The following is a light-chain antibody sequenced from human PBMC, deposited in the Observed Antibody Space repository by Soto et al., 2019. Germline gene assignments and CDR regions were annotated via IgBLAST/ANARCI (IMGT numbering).Light chain of an antibody. CDR3: HQYGRSPGT. Sequence: EIVLTQSPGTLSSSPGERATLSCRASQGVTSNYLAWYQQKSGQAPRLLIWGASIRATDLPDRFSGGGSGTDFTLTISRLEAEDFAVYYCHQYGRSPGTFGQGTTVEIK. CDR2: GAS. CDR1: QGVTSNY. V-gene: IGKV3-20*01. J-gene: IGKJ1*01.